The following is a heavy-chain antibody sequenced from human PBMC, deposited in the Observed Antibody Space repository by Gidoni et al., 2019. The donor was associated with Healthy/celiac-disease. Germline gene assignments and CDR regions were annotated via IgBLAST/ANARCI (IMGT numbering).Heavy chain of an antibody. CDR1: GFTFSSSA. CDR3: AKSMRHGAVAAPPDLGY. J-gene: IGHJ4*02. Sequence: EVQLVESGGGLVQPGGSLRLSCAASGFTFSSSAMSWVRQAPGKGLEWVSAISGSGGSTYYADSVKGRFTISRDNSKNTLYLQMNSLRAEDTAVYYCAKSMRHGAVAAPPDLGYWGQGTLVTVSS. CDR2: ISGSGGST. D-gene: IGHD6-19*01. V-gene: IGHV3-23*04.